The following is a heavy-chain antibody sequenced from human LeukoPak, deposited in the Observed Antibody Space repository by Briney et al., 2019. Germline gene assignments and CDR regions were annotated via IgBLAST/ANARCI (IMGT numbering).Heavy chain of an antibody. Sequence: GGSLRLSCAASGFTFSSYWMHWVRQAPGKGLVWVSRINSDGSSTSYADSVKGRFTISRDNAKNTLYLQMNSLRAEDTAVYYCARDYCGGDCRNWFDPWGQGTLVTVSS. CDR2: INSDGSST. CDR1: GFTFSSYW. V-gene: IGHV3-74*01. J-gene: IGHJ5*02. CDR3: ARDYCGGDCRNWFDP. D-gene: IGHD2-21*02.